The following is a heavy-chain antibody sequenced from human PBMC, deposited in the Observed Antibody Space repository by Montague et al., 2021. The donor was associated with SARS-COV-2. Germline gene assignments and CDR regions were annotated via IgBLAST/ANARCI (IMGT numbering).Heavy chain of an antibody. D-gene: IGHD6-19*01. J-gene: IGHJ6*02. CDR1: RFTFSDFW. CDR3: ARGSTGWYAIFGRYGMDV. CDR2: IKHDGSEK. V-gene: IGHV3-7*01. Sequence: SLRLSCAASRFTFSDFWMNWVRQAPGKGLEWVADIKHDGSEKSYVDSVKGRFTISRDNAKNSLYLQMNSLRAEDTAVYYCARGSTGWYAIFGRYGMDVRGQGTTVTVSS.